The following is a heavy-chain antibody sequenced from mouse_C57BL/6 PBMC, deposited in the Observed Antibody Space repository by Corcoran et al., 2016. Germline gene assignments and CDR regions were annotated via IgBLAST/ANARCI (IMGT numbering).Heavy chain of an antibody. CDR2: INPNNGGT. CDR3: ARHPDEDYFDY. CDR1: GYTFTDYN. J-gene: IGHJ2*01. Sequence: EVQLQQSGPELVKPGASVKIPCKASGYTFTDYNMDWVKQSHGKSLEWIGDINPNNGGTIYNQKFKGKATLTVDKSSSTAYMEFRSLTSEDSAVYYCARHPDEDYFDYWGQGTTLTVSS. V-gene: IGHV1-18*01.